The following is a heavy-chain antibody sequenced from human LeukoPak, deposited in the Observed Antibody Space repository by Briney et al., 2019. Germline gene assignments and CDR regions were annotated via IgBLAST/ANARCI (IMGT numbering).Heavy chain of an antibody. Sequence: SETLSLTCTVSGGSISSYYWSWIRQPPGKGLEWIGYIYYSGSTNYNPSLKSRVTISVDTSKNQFSLKLSSVTAADTAVHFCARGERGSSYGYLWSELPYYFDYWGQGTLVTVSS. CDR1: GGSISSYY. V-gene: IGHV4-59*12. J-gene: IGHJ4*02. CDR2: IYYSGST. D-gene: IGHD5-18*01. CDR3: ARGERGSSYGYLWSELPYYFDY.